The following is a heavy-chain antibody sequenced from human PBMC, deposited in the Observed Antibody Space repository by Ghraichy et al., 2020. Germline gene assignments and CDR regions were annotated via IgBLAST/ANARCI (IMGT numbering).Heavy chain of an antibody. Sequence: ASVKVSCKASGYTFTRYDITWVRQAPGQGLEWMGWISVNNGNTKYAQKMQGRVTMTTDASTNTVYMELRSLTSDDTAVYYCARDRETIGSRPRDFDFWGQGTLVTVSS. J-gene: IGHJ4*02. CDR2: ISVNNGNT. CDR1: GYTFTRYD. CDR3: ARDRETIGSRPRDFDF. D-gene: IGHD4/OR15-4a*01. V-gene: IGHV1-18*01.